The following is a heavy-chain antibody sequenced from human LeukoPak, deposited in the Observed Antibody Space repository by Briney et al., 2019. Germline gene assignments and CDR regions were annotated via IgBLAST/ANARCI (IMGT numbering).Heavy chain of an antibody. CDR2: IYDTRTAT. J-gene: IGHJ4*02. D-gene: IGHD6-19*01. V-gene: IGHV4-59*08. CDR1: GGSISGFV. CDR3: ARLTKGEQWLAYYFDY. Sequence: PSETLSLTCTVSGGSISGFVWSWIRQPPGQGLDYIGFIYDTRTATNYNPRPKSRVTLSVDTSKNQFSLNLNSVTAADTAVYYCARLTKGEQWLAYYFDYWGQGALVTVSS.